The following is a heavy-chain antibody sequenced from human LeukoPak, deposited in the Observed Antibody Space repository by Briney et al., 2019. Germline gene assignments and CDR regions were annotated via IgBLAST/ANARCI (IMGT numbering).Heavy chain of an antibody. V-gene: IGHV4-59*08. CDR1: GGSISSYY. Sequence: SETLSLTCTVSGGSISSYYWSWIRQPPGKGLEWIGYIYYSGSTNYNPSLKSRVTISVDTSKNQFSLKLSSVTAADTAVYYCARGQYYYDSRKRAEYFQHWGQGTLVTVSS. CDR3: ARGQYYYDSRKRAEYFQH. D-gene: IGHD3-22*01. CDR2: IYYSGST. J-gene: IGHJ1*01.